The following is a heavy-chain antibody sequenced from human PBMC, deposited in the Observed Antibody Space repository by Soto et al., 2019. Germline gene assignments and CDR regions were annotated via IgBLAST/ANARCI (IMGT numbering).Heavy chain of an antibody. CDR1: GGSISSGFYY. V-gene: IGHV4-31*03. J-gene: IGHJ4*02. Sequence: SETLSLTCTVSGGSISSGFYYWSWIRQHPGEGLEWIGYISYGGTTYYNPSLKSRVTISLDTSKNQFSLKLSSVTAADTAVYYCARVRGGYETDYWGQGTLVTVSS. D-gene: IGHD6-25*01. CDR3: ARVRGGYETDY. CDR2: ISYGGTT.